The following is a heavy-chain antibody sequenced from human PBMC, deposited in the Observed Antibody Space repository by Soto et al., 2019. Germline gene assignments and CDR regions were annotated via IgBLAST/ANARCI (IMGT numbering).Heavy chain of an antibody. Sequence: LTCAISGDSVSSNRAAWNWVRQSPSRGLEWLGRTYYTSKRFNDYAVSVKSRITINPDTSKNQFSLQLNSVTPEDTAVYYCVGGLGAFDNWGQGTLVTVSS. CDR1: GDSVSSNRAA. CDR2: TYYTSKRFN. CDR3: VGGLGAFDN. J-gene: IGHJ3*02. D-gene: IGHD3-16*01. V-gene: IGHV6-1*01.